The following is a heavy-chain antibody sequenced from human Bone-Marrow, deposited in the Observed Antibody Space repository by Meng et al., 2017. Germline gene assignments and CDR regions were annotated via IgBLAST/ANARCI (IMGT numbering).Heavy chain of an antibody. V-gene: IGHV1-69*06. CDR3: ARAAVADLNWYFDL. Sequence: HLVQPGAGVRKPGSSVKGPCKASGGAFSSYAIGWVRQAPGQGLEGMGGIIPIFGTANYAQKFQGRVTITADKSTSTAYMELSSLRSEDTAVYYCARAAVADLNWYFDLWGRGTLVTVSS. CDR2: IIPIFGTA. D-gene: IGHD6-19*01. CDR1: GGAFSSYA. J-gene: IGHJ2*01.